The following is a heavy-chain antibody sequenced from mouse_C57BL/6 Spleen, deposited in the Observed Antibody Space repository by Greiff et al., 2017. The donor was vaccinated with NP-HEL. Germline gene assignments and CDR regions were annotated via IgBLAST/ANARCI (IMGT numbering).Heavy chain of an antibody. J-gene: IGHJ1*03. V-gene: IGHV1-81*01. D-gene: IGHD2-5*01. Sequence: QVQLQQSGAELARPGASVKLSCKASGYTFTSYGISWVKQRTGQGLEWIGEIYPRSGNTYYNEKFKGKATLTADKSSSTAYMELRSLTSEDSAVYFCARFGDYSNYWYFDVWGTGTTVTVSS. CDR3: ARFGDYSNYWYFDV. CDR1: GYTFTSYG. CDR2: IYPRSGNT.